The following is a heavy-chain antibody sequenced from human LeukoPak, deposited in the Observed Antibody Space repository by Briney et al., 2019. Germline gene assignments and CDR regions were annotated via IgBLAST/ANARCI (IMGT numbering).Heavy chain of an antibody. CDR3: ATDAWCSGSYCDQYNWFDH. V-gene: IGHV1-24*01. CDR1: RYTLTELS. Sequence: SVKGSCRVSRYTLTELSMHWVRQAPGKGLEWRGGFDPEDGETHYAQKFQGRVTITEDTTTDATYMELSSLRSEDTAVYYCATDAWCSGSYCDQYNWFDHWGQGTLVTVSS. J-gene: IGHJ5*02. CDR2: FDPEDGET. D-gene: IGHD1-26*01.